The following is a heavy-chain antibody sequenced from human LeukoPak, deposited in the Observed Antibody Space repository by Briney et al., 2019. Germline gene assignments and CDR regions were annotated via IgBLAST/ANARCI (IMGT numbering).Heavy chain of an antibody. CDR1: GYTFTGYY. V-gene: IGHV1-2*06. CDR2: INPNSGGT. D-gene: IGHD3-22*01. J-gene: IGHJ4*02. CDR3: AMDYDNSGQLDY. Sequence: GASVKVSCKASGYTFTGYYMHWVRQAPGQGLEWMGRINPNSGGTNYAQKFQGRVTMTRDTPISTAYMELSRLRSDDTAVYYCAMDYDNSGQLDYWGQGTLVTVSS.